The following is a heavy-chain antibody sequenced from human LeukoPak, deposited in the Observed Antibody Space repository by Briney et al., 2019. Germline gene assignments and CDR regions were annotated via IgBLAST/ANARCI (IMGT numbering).Heavy chain of an antibody. D-gene: IGHD1-1*01. J-gene: IGHJ4*02. Sequence: TSETLSLTCTVSGGSISSYYWSWIRQPAGKGLEWIGRIYTSGSTNYNPSLKSRVTMSVDTSKDQFSLKLSSVTAADTAMYYCAREAGNTQYFDYWAQGTLVTVSS. CDR3: AREAGNTQYFDY. CDR1: GGSISSYY. CDR2: IYTSGST. V-gene: IGHV4-4*07.